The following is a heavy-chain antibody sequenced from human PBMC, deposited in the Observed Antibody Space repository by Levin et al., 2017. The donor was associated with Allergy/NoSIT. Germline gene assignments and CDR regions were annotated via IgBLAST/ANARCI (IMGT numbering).Heavy chain of an antibody. Sequence: KPSETLSLTCAVYGGSFSGYYWSWIRQPPGKGLEWIGEINHSGSTNYNPSLKSRVTISVDTSKNQFSLKLSSVTAADTAVYYCARASLFRNPFDYWGQGTLVTVSS. V-gene: IGHV4-34*01. CDR3: ARASLFRNPFDY. CDR1: GGSFSGYY. CDR2: INHSGST. J-gene: IGHJ4*02.